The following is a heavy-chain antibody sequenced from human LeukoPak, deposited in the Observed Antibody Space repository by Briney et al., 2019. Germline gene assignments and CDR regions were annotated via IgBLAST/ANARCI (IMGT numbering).Heavy chain of an antibody. D-gene: IGHD2-2*01. CDR2: INPNSAGT. V-gene: IGHV1-2*02. J-gene: IGHJ4*02. CDR1: GYTFTGYF. CDR3: ARAVVVPAAMRDY. Sequence: ASVKVSCKASGYTFTGYFMHWVRQAPGQGLEWMGWINPNSAGTNYAQKFQGRVTMTRDTSIGTAYVELSRLRSDDTAVYYCARAVVVPAAMRDYWGQGTLVTVSS.